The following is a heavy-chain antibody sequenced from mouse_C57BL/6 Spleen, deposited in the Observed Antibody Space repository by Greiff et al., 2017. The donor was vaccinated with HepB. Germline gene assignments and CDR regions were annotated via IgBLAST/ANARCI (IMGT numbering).Heavy chain of an antibody. D-gene: IGHD5-1*01. V-gene: IGHV1-5*01. CDR2: IYPGNSDT. CDR1: GYTFTSYW. CDR3: TRSEYPYWYFDV. J-gene: IGHJ1*03. Sequence: EVQLQQSGTVLARPGASVKMSCKTSGYTFTSYWMHWVKQRPGQGLEWIGAIYPGNSDTSYNQKFKGKAKLTAVTSASTAYMELSSLTNEDSAVYYCTRSEYPYWYFDVWGTGTTVTVSS.